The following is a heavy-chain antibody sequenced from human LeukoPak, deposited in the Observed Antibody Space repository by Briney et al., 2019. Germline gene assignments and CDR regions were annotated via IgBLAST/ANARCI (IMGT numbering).Heavy chain of an antibody. J-gene: IGHJ4*02. CDR2: ISYDGSNK. CDR3: APAVRDY. D-gene: IGHD3-16*02. Sequence: PGGSLRLSCAASGFTFSSYAIHWVRQAPGKGLEWVAVISYDGSNKYYADSVKGRFTISRDNSKNTLYLQMNSLRAEDTAVYYCAPAVRDYWGQGTLVTVSS. V-gene: IGHV3-30-3*01. CDR1: GFTFSSYA.